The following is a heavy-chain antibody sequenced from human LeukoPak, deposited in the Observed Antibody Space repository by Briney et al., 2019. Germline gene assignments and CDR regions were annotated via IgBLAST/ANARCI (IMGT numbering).Heavy chain of an antibody. CDR2: ISYDGSNK. V-gene: IGHV3-30*18. CDR3: ANGLGGSAAEFDY. J-gene: IGHJ4*02. Sequence: PGGSLRLSCAASGFTFSSYGMHWVRQAPGKGLEWVAVISYDGSNKYYADSVKGRFTISRDNPKNTLYLQMNSLRAEDTAVYYCANGLGGSAAEFDYWGQGTLVTVSS. D-gene: IGHD1-26*01. CDR1: GFTFSSYG.